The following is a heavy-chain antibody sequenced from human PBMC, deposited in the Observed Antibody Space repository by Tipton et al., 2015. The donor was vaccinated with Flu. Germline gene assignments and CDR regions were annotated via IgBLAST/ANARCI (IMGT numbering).Heavy chain of an antibody. CDR1: GGSISGNYYY. D-gene: IGHD3-10*01. CDR3: ARDRGDYGMDV. V-gene: IGHV4-31*02. Sequence: LRLSCTVSGGSISGNYYYWSWIRQHPEKGLEWIGYIYYSGSTYYSPSLKSRVIISVDTSKNQFSLKLSSVTAADTAVYYCARDRGDYGMDVWGQGTTVTVSS. CDR2: IYYSGST. J-gene: IGHJ6*02.